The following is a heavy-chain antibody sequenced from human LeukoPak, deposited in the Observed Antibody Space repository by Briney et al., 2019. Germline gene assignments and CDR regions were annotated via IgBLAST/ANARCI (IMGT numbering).Heavy chain of an antibody. CDR2: IYSGGST. J-gene: IGHJ4*02. CDR1: GFTVSSNY. Sequence: LPGGSLRLSCAASGFTVSSNYMSWVRQAPGKGLEWVSVIYSGGSTYYADSVKGRFTISRDDSKNTLYLQMNSLRAEDTAVYYCARGSSWYDPIDYWGQGTLVTVSS. D-gene: IGHD6-13*01. CDR3: ARGSSWYDPIDY. V-gene: IGHV3-53*01.